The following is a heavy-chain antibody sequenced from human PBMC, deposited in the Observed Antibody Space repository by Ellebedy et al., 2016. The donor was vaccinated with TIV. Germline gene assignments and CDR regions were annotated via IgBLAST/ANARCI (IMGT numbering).Heavy chain of an antibody. V-gene: IGHV3-23*01. CDR1: GFTFNNYA. J-gene: IGHJ4*02. D-gene: IGHD6-19*01. CDR2: ISHTGSRT. CDR3: AKGRGGGSDSSAPRYYFDS. Sequence: GESLKISCAAFGFTFNNYAMSWVRQAPGKGLEWVSTISHTGSRTYYANSVEGRFIISRDNSKRTLYLQMNSLRAEDTAVYYCAKGRGGGSDSSAPRYYFDSWGLGTLVTVSS.